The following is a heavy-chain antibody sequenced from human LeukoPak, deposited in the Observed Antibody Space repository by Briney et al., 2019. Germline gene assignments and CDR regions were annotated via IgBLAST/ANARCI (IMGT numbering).Heavy chain of an antibody. CDR3: ARAGYQLLWEGYYYYYMDV. J-gene: IGHJ6*03. CDR1: GYTFTSYG. D-gene: IGHD2-2*01. Sequence: ASVKVSCKASGYTFTSYGISWVRQAPGQGLEWMGWISAYNGNTNYAQKLQGRVTMTTDTSTSTAYMELRSLRSDDTAVYYCARAGYQLLWEGYYYYYMDVWGKGTTVTVSS. CDR2: ISAYNGNT. V-gene: IGHV1-18*01.